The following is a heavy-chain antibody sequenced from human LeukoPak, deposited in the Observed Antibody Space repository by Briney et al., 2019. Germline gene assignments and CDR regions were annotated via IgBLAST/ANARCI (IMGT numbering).Heavy chain of an antibody. J-gene: IGHJ4*02. Sequence: PSETLSLTCAVYGGSFSGYYWSWIRQPPGKGLEWIGEINHSGSNNYNPSLKSRVTISVDTSKNQFSLKLSSVTAADTAVYYCARAYYDFWSGYLDYWGQGTLVTVSS. CDR2: INHSGSN. CDR1: GGSFSGYY. V-gene: IGHV4-34*01. CDR3: ARAYYDFWSGYLDY. D-gene: IGHD3-3*01.